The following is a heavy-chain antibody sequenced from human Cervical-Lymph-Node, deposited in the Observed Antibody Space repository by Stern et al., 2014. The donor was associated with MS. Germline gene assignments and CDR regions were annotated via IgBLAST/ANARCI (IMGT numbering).Heavy chain of an antibody. J-gene: IGHJ4*02. CDR2: IIPNFGTG. CDR1: GGTFRTSA. V-gene: IGHV1-69*01. CDR3: ARDREAHYFDY. Sequence: VQLVESGAEVTKPGSSVKVSCKASGGTFRTSAISWVRQAPGQGLEWMGGIIPNFGTGNHAQKFQGRVTITADESTSTAYMELSRLRSEDTAVYYCARDREAHYFDYWGQGTLVIVSS.